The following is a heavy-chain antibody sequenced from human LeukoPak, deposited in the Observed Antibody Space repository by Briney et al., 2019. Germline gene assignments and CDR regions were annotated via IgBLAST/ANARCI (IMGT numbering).Heavy chain of an antibody. Sequence: TSETLSLTCTVSGGSVSSSIYHWFWIRQPPGKGLEWIGFTYNGGSTYYNPSPKSRVTISVDMAKNQFSLKVMSVTAADTAVYYCVRGHGGYWGQGTLVTVSS. CDR1: GGSVSSSIYH. CDR2: TYNGGST. J-gene: IGHJ4*02. CDR3: VRGHGGY. V-gene: IGHV4-61*01.